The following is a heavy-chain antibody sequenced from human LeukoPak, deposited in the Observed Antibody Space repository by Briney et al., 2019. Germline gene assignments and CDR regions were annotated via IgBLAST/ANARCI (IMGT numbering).Heavy chain of an antibody. D-gene: IGHD2-2*01. CDR1: GFTFSSYA. CDR2: ISGSGGST. CDR3: AKDQPSIVVVPAAVDAFDI. Sequence: PGGSLRLSCAASGFTFSSYAMSWVRQAPGKGLEWVSAISGSGGSTYYADSVKGRFTISRDNSKNTLYLQMNSLRAEDTAVYYCAKDQPSIVVVPAAVDAFDIWGQGTMVTVSS. J-gene: IGHJ3*02. V-gene: IGHV3-23*01.